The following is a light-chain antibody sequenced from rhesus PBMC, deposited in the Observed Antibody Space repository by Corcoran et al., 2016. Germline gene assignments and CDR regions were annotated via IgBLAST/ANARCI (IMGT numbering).Light chain of an antibody. J-gene: IGKJ4*01. CDR1: QGISSY. V-gene: IGKV1-28*03. CDR3: LQHNSYPLT. Sequence: DIQMTQSPSSLSASVGDTVTITCRASQGISSYLNWFQQKPGKAPKLLIYDASSLESGDPSRFSGSGSVTDFTLTISSLQPEDFAAYYCLQHNSYPLTFGGGTKVEIK. CDR2: DAS.